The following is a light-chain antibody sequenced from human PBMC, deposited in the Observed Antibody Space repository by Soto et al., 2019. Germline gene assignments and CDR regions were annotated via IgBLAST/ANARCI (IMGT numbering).Light chain of an antibody. CDR3: HQYDSLPPP. CDR2: DAT. V-gene: IGKV1-33*01. J-gene: IGKJ5*01. CDR1: QDINNY. Sequence: DIQMTQSPSSLSASVGDRVTITCQASQDINNYLNWYQQKPGKAPKLLIFDATNLETGVPSRFSGSGYRTHYYLTISSLQPEDFATYYCHQYDSLPPPFGHGTRLEIK.